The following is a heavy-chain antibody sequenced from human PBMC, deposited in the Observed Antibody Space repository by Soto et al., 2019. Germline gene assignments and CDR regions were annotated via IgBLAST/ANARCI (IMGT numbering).Heavy chain of an antibody. CDR1: GFTFSSYS. V-gene: IGHV3-23*01. D-gene: IGHD2-2*01. CDR2: ISGSSSSA. CDR3: ASGSSTPPNWFGP. Sequence: GGSLRLSCAASGFTFSSYSMNWVRQAPGKGLEWVSAISGSSSSAHYADSVKGRFTISRDNSKNTLYLQMNSLRAEDTAVYYCASGSSTPPNWFGPWGQGTLVTVSS. J-gene: IGHJ5*02.